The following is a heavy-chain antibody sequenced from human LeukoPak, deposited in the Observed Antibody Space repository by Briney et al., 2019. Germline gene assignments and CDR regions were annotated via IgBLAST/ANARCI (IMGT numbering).Heavy chain of an antibody. CDR2: IYYTGST. Sequence: SETLSLTCTVSGGSISGYYWNWIRQPPGKGLEWIGYIYYTGSTSYNPSLKSRLSMSVDTSKNQFTLHLNSVTAADMAMYFCARGRIPLSNTGPFDIWGQGTMVTVSS. CDR3: ARGRIPLSNTGPFDI. V-gene: IGHV4-59*01. J-gene: IGHJ3*02. CDR1: GGSISGYY. D-gene: IGHD2-2*02.